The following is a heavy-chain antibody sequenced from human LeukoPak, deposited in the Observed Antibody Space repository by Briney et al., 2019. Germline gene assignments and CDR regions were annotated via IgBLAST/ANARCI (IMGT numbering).Heavy chain of an antibody. V-gene: IGHV3-33*01. CDR2: LLYDGNTK. CDR1: GFSLSNYG. Sequence: GGSLRLSCAASGFSLSNYGMHWVRQAPGKGLEWVAALLYDGNTKHYADSVRGRFTISRDISKNTFYVQMNSLTAEDTAVYYCARDHRPEIQYYYMDVWGKGTAVAVSS. D-gene: IGHD1-14*01. CDR3: ARDHRPEIQYYYMDV. J-gene: IGHJ6*03.